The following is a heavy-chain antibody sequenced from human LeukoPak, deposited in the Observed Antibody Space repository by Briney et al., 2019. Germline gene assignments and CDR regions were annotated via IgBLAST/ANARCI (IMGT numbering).Heavy chain of an antibody. CDR1: GFTFSNYW. V-gene: IGHV3-7*01. CDR2: VHQHGNEK. Sequence: GGSLRLSCAASGFTFSNYWMSWVRQAPGKGLEWVASVHQHGNEKYFVDSVRGRFTISRDNAKNSLYLQMSSLRAEDTAVYYCATLNGPLFEYWGQGTLVTVSS. J-gene: IGHJ4*02. D-gene: IGHD2-8*01. CDR3: ATLNGPLFEY.